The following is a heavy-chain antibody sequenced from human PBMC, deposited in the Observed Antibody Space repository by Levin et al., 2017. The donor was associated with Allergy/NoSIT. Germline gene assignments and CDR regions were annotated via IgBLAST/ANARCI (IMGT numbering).Heavy chain of an antibody. J-gene: IGHJ4*02. Sequence: ESGPTLVKPTQTLTLTCTFSGFSLSTFGLGVGWIRQPSGKALEWLALIYWDDDSRYSPSLKSRLTITKHTSKNHVFLTMTNMDPVDTATYYGAHRLQAGETSGYYSVYFDDWGQGTLVTVSS. CDR2: IYWDDDS. CDR1: GFSLSTFGLG. V-gene: IGHV2-5*02. D-gene: IGHD3-3*01. CDR3: AHRLQAGETSGYYSVYFDD.